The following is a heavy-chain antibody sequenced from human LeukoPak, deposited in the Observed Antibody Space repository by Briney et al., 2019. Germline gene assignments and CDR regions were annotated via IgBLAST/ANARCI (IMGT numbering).Heavy chain of an antibody. D-gene: IGHD1-26*01. CDR3: AKDRAWGAFAY. CDR1: GFIFSNHG. J-gene: IGHJ4*02. V-gene: IGHV3-23*01. CDR2: ISGDAGRT. Sequence: PGGSLRLSCAASGFIFSNHGMNWVRQAPGKGLEWVSGISGDAGRTYYADSVKGRFTISRDNSKNTLYLQMNSLRAEDTAIYYCAKDRAWGAFAYWGQGTLVTVSS.